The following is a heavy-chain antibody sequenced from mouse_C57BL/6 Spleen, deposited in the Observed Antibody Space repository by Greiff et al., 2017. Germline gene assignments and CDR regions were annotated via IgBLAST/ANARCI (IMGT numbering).Heavy chain of an antibody. CDR2: INYDGSST. Sequence: EVQLVESEGGLVQPGSSMKLSCTASGFTFSDYYMAWVRQVPDKGLEWVANINYDGSSTYYLDSLKSRFIISRDNAKNILYLQMSSLKSEDTATYYCARVPGDYAMDYWGQGTSVTVSS. J-gene: IGHJ4*01. CDR3: ARVPGDYAMDY. V-gene: IGHV5-16*01. CDR1: GFTFSDYY.